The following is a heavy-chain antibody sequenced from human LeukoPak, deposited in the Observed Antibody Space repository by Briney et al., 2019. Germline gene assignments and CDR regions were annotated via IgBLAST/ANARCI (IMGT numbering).Heavy chain of an antibody. CDR1: GGSFSGYY. V-gene: IGHV4-34*01. CDR2: INHSGST. D-gene: IGHD3-10*01. Sequence: SETLSLTCAVYGGSFSGYYWSWIRQPPGKGLEWIGEINHSGSTNYNPSLKSRVTISVDTSKNQFSLKLSSVTAADTAVYCCARGRLSYYGSGTYGYWGQGTLVTVSS. J-gene: IGHJ4*02. CDR3: ARGRLSYYGSGTYGY.